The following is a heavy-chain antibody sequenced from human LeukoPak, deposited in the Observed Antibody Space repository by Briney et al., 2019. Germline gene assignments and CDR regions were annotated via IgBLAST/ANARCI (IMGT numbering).Heavy chain of an antibody. CDR2: IQTNGNT. Sequence: SETLSLTCTVSGGSINNYYWTWTCLRQPDGQGLEWIGRIQTNGNTNYNPSLESRLTMSVDTSRNQISLKLTSMTAADTAVYYCATSGSTYGYTYWGQGTQVTVSS. CDR3: ATSGSTYGYTY. D-gene: IGHD3-16*01. CDR1: GGSINNYY. J-gene: IGHJ4*02. V-gene: IGHV4-4*07.